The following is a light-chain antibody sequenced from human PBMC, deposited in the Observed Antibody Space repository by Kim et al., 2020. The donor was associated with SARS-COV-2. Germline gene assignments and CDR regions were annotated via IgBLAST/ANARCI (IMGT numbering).Light chain of an antibody. CDR3: QSYDSSLRGV. J-gene: IGLJ2*01. V-gene: IGLV1-40*01. CDR1: SSNSGAGYD. Sequence: GQRVTISCNGSSSNSGAGYDVHWYQQLPGTAPKLLIYGNSNRPSGVPDRFSGSKSGTSASLAITGLQAEDEADYYCQSYDSSLRGVFGGGTQLTVL. CDR2: GNS.